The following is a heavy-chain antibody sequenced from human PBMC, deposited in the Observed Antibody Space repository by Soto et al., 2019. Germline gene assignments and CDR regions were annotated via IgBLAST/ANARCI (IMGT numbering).Heavy chain of an antibody. J-gene: IGHJ5*02. CDR2: IYWDDDK. Sequence: QITLKESGPTLVKPTQTLTLTCTFSGFSLSTSGVGVGWIRQPPGKALEWLAFIYWDDDKRYSPYLKSRLTITKDTSKNQVVLTMTNMDPVDTATYHCAHRPIVVAGTRGFGWFDPWGQGTLVTVSS. CDR1: GFSLSTSGVG. CDR3: AHRPIVVAGTRGFGWFDP. V-gene: IGHV2-5*02. D-gene: IGHD6-19*01.